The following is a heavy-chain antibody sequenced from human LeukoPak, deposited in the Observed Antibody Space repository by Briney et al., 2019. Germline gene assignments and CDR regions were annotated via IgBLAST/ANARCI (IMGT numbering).Heavy chain of an antibody. CDR2: INPNGGGT. CDR1: GYSFTGYY. J-gene: IGHJ5*02. Sequence: ASVKVSCKTSGYSFTGYYIHCVRQAPGRGFEWLGWINPNGGGTFYAQKFQDSVTMTRDTSINTAYMELSTLRLDDTAMYYCARGVAPAGKRLDPWGQGTLITVSS. D-gene: IGHD6-13*01. V-gene: IGHV1-2*02. CDR3: ARGVAPAGKRLDP.